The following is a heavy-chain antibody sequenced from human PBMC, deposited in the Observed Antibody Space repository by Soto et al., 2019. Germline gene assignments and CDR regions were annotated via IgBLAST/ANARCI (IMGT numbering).Heavy chain of an antibody. D-gene: IGHD2-15*01. V-gene: IGHV4-31*03. CDR1: GGSISSGGYY. CDR2: IYYSGST. Sequence: SETLSLTCTVSGGSISSGGYYWSWIRQHPGKGLEWIGYIYYSGSTYYNPSLKSRVTISVDTSKNQFSLKLSSVTAADTAVYYCARIDLGYCSGGSCPIQKDAFDIWGQGTMVTVSS. J-gene: IGHJ3*02. CDR3: ARIDLGYCSGGSCPIQKDAFDI.